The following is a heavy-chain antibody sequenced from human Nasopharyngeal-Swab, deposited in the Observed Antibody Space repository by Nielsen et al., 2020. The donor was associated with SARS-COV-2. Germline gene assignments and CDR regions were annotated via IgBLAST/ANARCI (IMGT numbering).Heavy chain of an antibody. V-gene: IGHV1-24*01. J-gene: IGHJ6*02. CDR2: FDPEDGDT. CDR1: GYTLTELS. Sequence: ASVKVSCKASGYTLTELSMHWVRQAPGKGLEWMGGFDPEDGDTIYAQKFQGRVTMTEDTSTDTAYMELSSLRSEDTAVYYCATATMTTVNNYYGMDVWGQGTTVTVSS. CDR3: ATATMTTVNNYYGMDV. D-gene: IGHD4-11*01.